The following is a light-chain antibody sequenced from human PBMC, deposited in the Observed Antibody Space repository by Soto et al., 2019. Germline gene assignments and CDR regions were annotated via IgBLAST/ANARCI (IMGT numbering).Light chain of an antibody. V-gene: IGLV3-21*02. Sequence: SYELTQPPSVSVSPGQTASITCGGYNIGTKSVHWYQQRPGQAPVLVVYDDKKRPSGIPERFSGSNSGNTATLTISRVETGDEADYYCQVCERFSDHNFVFGAGTKLTVL. CDR3: QVCERFSDHNFV. CDR1: NIGTKS. CDR2: DDK. J-gene: IGLJ1*01.